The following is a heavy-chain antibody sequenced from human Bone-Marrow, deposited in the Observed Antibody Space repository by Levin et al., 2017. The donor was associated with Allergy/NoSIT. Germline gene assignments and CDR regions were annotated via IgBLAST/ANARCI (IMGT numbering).Heavy chain of an antibody. J-gene: IGHJ3*01. Sequence: GGSLRLSCAASGFTFSHAWMSWVRQAPGKGLEWVGQIKSKTDDETTDFAAPVKGRFAISRDDSENTLYLHMNSLKTDDTGVYYCNTRIAVAGDDAFDGWGQGTVVTVSS. CDR1: GFTFSHAW. D-gene: IGHD6-19*01. CDR2: IKSKTDDETT. V-gene: IGHV3-15*01. CDR3: NTRIAVAGDDAFDG.